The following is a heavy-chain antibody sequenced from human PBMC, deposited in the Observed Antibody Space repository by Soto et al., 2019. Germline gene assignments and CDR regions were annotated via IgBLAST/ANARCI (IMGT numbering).Heavy chain of an antibody. CDR3: AKGSDVFDI. Sequence: GGSLRLSCAASGFTFSSYAMTWVRQAPGERLEWVSGISGSGGSTYYADSVKGRFTTSRDNSKNTLYLQMNSLRAEDTAVYYCAKGSDVFDIWGQGTMVTVSS. V-gene: IGHV3-23*01. CDR1: GFTFSSYA. CDR2: ISGSGGST. J-gene: IGHJ3*02. D-gene: IGHD6-6*01.